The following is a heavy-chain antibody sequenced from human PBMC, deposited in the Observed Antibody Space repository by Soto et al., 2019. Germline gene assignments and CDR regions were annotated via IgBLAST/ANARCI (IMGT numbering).Heavy chain of an antibody. J-gene: IGHJ6*02. CDR1: GFTFSSYG. Sequence: SGGSLRLSCAASGFTFSSYGMHWVRQAPGKGLEWVAVISYDGSNKYYADSVKGRFTISRDNSKNTLYLQMNSLRAEDTAVYYCAKDQLLYGLDVWGQGTTVTVSS. D-gene: IGHD2-2*01. CDR2: ISYDGSNK. CDR3: AKDQLLYGLDV. V-gene: IGHV3-30*18.